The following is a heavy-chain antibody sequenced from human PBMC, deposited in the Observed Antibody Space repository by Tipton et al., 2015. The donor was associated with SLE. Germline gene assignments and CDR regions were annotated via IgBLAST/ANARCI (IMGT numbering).Heavy chain of an antibody. J-gene: IGHJ4*02. CDR1: GGSLNSYY. Sequence: LRLSCTVSGGSLNSYYWNWIRLPPGKGLEWIGYIFYAGSTNYNPSLRSRVTISVDTSKNQFSLKLSSVTAADTAVYYCARSGPYWNYGHYFDYWGQGTLVTVSS. V-gene: IGHV4-59*12. D-gene: IGHD1-7*01. CDR3: ARSGPYWNYGHYFDY. CDR2: IFYAGST.